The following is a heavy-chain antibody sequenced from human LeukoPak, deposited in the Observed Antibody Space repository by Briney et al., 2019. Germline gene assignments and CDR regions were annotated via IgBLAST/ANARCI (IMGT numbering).Heavy chain of an antibody. CDR1: GFTFSSYS. D-gene: IGHD3-9*01. CDR3: VRDQDWAFDY. CDR2: ISSSSSYI. V-gene: IGHV3-21*06. Sequence: GGSLRLSCAASGFTFSSYSMNWVRQAPGKGLEWVSSISSSSSYIYYADSVKGRFTISRDNGKNSLYLQMNSLRAEDTALYYCVRDQDWAFDYWGRGTLVTVSS. J-gene: IGHJ4*02.